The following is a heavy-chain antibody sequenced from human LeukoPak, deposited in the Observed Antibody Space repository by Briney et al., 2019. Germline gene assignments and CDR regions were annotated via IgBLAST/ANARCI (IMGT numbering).Heavy chain of an antibody. Sequence: GGSLRLSCAASGFTFSSYAMSWVRQAPGKGLECISGISGSGGSTYYADSVKGRFTISRDNSKNTLYLPMNRLRAEDTAVYCCAKIYSSGWGEAFDIWGQGTMVTVSS. J-gene: IGHJ3*02. V-gene: IGHV3-23*01. D-gene: IGHD6-19*01. CDR3: AKIYSSGWGEAFDI. CDR1: GFTFSSYA. CDR2: ISGSGGST.